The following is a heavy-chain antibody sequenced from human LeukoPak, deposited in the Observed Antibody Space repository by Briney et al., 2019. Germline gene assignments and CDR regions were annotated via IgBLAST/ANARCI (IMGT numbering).Heavy chain of an antibody. V-gene: IGHV4-34*01. CDR1: GGSFSGYY. CDR3: ARGLSSSSLYYYMDV. J-gene: IGHJ6*03. D-gene: IGHD6-6*01. CDR2: INHSGST. Sequence: SETLSLTCAVYGGSFSGYYWSWIRQPPGKGLEWIGKINHSGSTNYNPSLKSRVTISVDTSKNQFSLKLSSVTAADTAVYYCARGLSSSSLYYYMDVWGKGTTVTVSS.